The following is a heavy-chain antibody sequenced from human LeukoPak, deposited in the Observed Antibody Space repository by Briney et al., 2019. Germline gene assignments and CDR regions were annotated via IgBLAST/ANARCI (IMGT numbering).Heavy chain of an antibody. J-gene: IGHJ6*02. CDR1: GFTFSSYS. V-gene: IGHV3-21*01. CDR3: ARDQDAAMVRGALLYFHYYYGMDV. Sequence: GGSLRLSCAASGFTFSSYSMNWVRQAPGKGLEWVSSISSSSSYIYYADSVKGRFTISRDNVKNSLYLQMNSLRAEDTAVYYCARDQDAAMVRGALLYFHYYYGMDVWGQGTTVTVSS. CDR2: ISSSSSYI. D-gene: IGHD3-10*01.